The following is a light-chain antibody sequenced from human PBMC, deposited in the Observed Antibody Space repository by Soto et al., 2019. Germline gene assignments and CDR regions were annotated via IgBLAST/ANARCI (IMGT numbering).Light chain of an antibody. CDR2: GAS. CDR1: QSVSSSY. CDR3: QQYAT. Sequence: EIVLTQSPGTLSLSPGERATRSCRASQSVSSSYLAWYQQKPGQAPRLRIYGASRSATGIPDRFSGSGSGTDFTLTISRLETEDFAVYYCQQYATFGGGTKGEIK. J-gene: IGKJ4*01. V-gene: IGKV3-20*01.